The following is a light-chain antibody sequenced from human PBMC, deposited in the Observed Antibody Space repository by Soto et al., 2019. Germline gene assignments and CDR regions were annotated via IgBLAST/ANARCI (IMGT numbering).Light chain of an antibody. CDR3: QQYGSSGT. CDR2: DAS. J-gene: IGKJ1*01. V-gene: IGKV3-20*01. Sequence: EIVLTQSPGTLSLSPGERATLSCRASQSIANFLAWYQQKPGQAPRLLIYDASNRATGIPPRFSGSGSGTDFTLTISRLEPEDFAVYYCQQYGSSGTFGQGTKVDIK. CDR1: QSIANF.